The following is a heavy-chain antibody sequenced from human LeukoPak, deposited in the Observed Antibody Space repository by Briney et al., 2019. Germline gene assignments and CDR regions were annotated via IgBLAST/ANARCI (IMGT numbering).Heavy chain of an antibody. CDR1: GDSVSSNSVT. Sequence: QTLSLTCAISGDSVSSNSVTWNWIRQSPSRGLEWLGRTYYRSTWYNDYAVSVRGRITVNPDTSKNQFSLHLNSVTPEDTAVYYCARRLTQYDCFDPWGQGILVTVSP. CDR3: ARRLTQYDCFDP. CDR2: TYYRSTWYN. V-gene: IGHV6-1*01. J-gene: IGHJ5*02. D-gene: IGHD2-2*01.